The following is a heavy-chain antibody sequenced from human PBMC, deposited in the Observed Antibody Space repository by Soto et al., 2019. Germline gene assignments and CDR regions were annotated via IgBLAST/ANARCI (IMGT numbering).Heavy chain of an antibody. D-gene: IGHD6-13*01. J-gene: IGHJ2*01. Sequence: VQLVESGGGLVQPGRSLRLSCAASGFTFDDYAMHWVRQAPGKGLEWVSGISWNSGSIGYADSVKGRFTISRDNAKNSLYLQMNSLRAEDTALYYCAKDGHSSSWYSSLNWYFDLWGRGTLVTVSS. V-gene: IGHV3-9*01. CDR3: AKDGHSSSWYSSLNWYFDL. CDR2: ISWNSGSI. CDR1: GFTFDDYA.